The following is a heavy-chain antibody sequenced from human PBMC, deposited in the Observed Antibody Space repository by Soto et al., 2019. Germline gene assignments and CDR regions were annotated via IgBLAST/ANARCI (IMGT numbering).Heavy chain of an antibody. CDR1: GFTFSSYW. D-gene: IGHD2-2*01. CDR3: VRACSTSDGKSFDS. J-gene: IGHJ4*02. V-gene: IGHV3-74*01. Sequence: EVQLVESGGGLVQPGGSLRLSCAASGFTFSSYWIHWVRQAPGKGLEWVSRINGDGTSTSHADSVRGRFTISRDNARNARLLQMNMLRAEDTAVYYCVRACSTSDGKSFDSWGRGILVTVSS. CDR2: INGDGTST.